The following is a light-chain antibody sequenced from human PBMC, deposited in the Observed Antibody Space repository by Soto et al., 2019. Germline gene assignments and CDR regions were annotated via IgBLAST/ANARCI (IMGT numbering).Light chain of an antibody. CDR2: DVS. Sequence: QSVLTQPASVPASPGQSITISCTGTSSDIGAYNSVSWYQQHPGEAPQLIIYDVSYRPSGISSRFSGSKSGNTASLTVSGLQADDDADYYCASYTTGRIRVFGGGTQLTVL. V-gene: IGLV2-14*03. CDR1: SSDIGAYNS. CDR3: ASYTTGRIRV. J-gene: IGLJ7*01.